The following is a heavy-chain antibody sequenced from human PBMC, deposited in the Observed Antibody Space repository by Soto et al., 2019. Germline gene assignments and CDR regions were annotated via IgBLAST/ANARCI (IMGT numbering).Heavy chain of an antibody. J-gene: IGHJ6*02. V-gene: IGHV3-30*18. CDR2: ISYDGSNK. CDR1: GFTFSSYG. Sequence: QVQLVESGGGVVQPGRSLRLSCAASGFTFSSYGMHWVRQAPGKGLEWVAVISYDGSNKNYADSVKGRFTISRDNSKNTQYLQVNSRRAEDTAVYYCAKEVWSGPMDVWGQGTTVTVSS. CDR3: AKEVWSGPMDV. D-gene: IGHD3-3*01.